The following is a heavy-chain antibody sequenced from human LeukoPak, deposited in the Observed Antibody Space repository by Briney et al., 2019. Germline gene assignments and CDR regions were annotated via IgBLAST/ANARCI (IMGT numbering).Heavy chain of an antibody. CDR3: ARISSNGRHYFYYPMDV. Sequence: GGSLRLSCAASGFTLSSYSMNWVRQAPGKGLEWVSSIGSGSSYIYYADSLKGRFTISRDNAKNSLYLQMNSLRADDTAVYYCARISSNGRHYFYYPMDVWGQGTTVTVSS. V-gene: IGHV3-21*01. D-gene: IGHD6-19*01. CDR1: GFTLSSYS. CDR2: IGSGSSYI. J-gene: IGHJ6*02.